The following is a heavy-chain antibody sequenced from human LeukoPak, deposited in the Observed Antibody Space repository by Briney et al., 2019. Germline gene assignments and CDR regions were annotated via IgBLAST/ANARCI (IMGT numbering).Heavy chain of an antibody. J-gene: IGHJ4*02. CDR2: ISWNSGSI. D-gene: IGHD6-19*01. V-gene: IGHV3-9*01. CDR3: AKDQYSSGWHHFDY. CDR1: GFTFDDYA. Sequence: GRSLRLSCAASGFTFDDYAMHWVRQAPGKGLEWVSGISWNSGSIGYADSVKGRFTISRDNAKNFLYLHMNSLRAEDTRLYYCAKDQYSSGWHHFDYWGQGILVTVSS.